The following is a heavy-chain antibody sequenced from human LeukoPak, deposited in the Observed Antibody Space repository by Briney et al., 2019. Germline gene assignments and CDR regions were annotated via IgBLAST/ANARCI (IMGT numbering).Heavy chain of an antibody. CDR1: GFSVNSYY. D-gene: IGHD2-2*01. CDR3: ARRYCSTCPTGHAFDL. CDR2: LSSGDNT. J-gene: IGHJ3*01. V-gene: IGHV3-53*01. Sequence: PGGSLRLSCAASGFSVNSYYMSWVRQAPGRGLEWVSALSSGDNTHYADSVNGRFTIPRDNSKNTLYPQLNSLRAEDTAVYYCARRYCSTCPTGHAFDLWGQGTMVTVSS.